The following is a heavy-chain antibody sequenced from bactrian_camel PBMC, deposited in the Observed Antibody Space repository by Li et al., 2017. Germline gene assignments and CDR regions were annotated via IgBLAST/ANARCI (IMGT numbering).Heavy chain of an antibody. CDR3: ACRSGYVSRPLSETDYNC. J-gene: IGHJ4*01. CDR2: LYTTGRLT. Sequence: EVQLVESGGGSVQAGGSLRLSCDASGYTYTIKYIGWFRQAPGKEREGVAALYTTGRLTSYATSVKGQFAISQVNSKSTVYLQMNLLKPEDTAMYYCACRSGYVSRPLSETDYNCWGQGTQVTVS. CDR1: GYTYTIKY. V-gene: IGHV3S40*01.